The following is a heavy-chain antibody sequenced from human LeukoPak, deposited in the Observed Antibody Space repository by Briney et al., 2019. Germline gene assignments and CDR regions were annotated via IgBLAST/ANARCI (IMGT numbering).Heavy chain of an antibody. J-gene: IGHJ4*02. CDR1: GFTFSSYA. D-gene: IGHD1-26*01. V-gene: IGHV3-23*01. Sequence: GGSLRLSCAASGFTFSSYAMSWVRQAPGKGLEWVSAISGSGSSTYYADSVKGRFTISRDNSKNTLYLQMNSLRAEDTAVYYCARGGSYYTPSDYWGQGTLVTVSS. CDR3: ARGGSYYTPSDY. CDR2: ISGSGSST.